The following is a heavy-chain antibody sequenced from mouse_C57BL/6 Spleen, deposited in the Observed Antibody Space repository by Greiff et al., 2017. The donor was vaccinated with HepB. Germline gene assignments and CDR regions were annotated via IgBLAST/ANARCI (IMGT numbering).Heavy chain of an antibody. Sequence: EVKLQESGPGLVKPSQSLSLTCSVTGYSITSGYYWNWIRQFPGNTLEWMGYISYDGSNNYNPSLKNRISITRDTSKNQFFLKLNSVTTEDTATYYCARDYSNPYWYFDVWGTGTTVTVSS. CDR3: ARDYSNPYWYFDV. CDR2: ISYDGSN. V-gene: IGHV3-6*01. J-gene: IGHJ1*03. D-gene: IGHD2-5*01. CDR1: GYSITSGYY.